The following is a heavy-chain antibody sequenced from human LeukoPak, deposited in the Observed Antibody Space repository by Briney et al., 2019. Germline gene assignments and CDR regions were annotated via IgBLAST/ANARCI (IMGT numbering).Heavy chain of an antibody. CDR2: IRQDGSER. J-gene: IGHJ4*02. V-gene: IGHV3-7*01. CDR1: GFTFSNYW. CDR3: ARKSHY. Sequence: GGSLRLSCAASGFTFSNYWVSWVRQAPGKGLEWVANIRQDGSERYYVDSVKGRFTISRDNAKNSLYLQMNSLRAEDTAVYYCARKSHYWGQGTLVTVSS.